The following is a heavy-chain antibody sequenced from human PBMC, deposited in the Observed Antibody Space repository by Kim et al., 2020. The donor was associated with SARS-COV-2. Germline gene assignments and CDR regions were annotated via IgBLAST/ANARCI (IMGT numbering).Heavy chain of an antibody. CDR1: GFTFSSYW. J-gene: IGHJ4*02. CDR2: IKQDGSEK. V-gene: IGHV3-7*03. Sequence: GGSLRLSCAASGFTFSSYWMSWVRQAPGKGLEWVANIKQDGSEKYYVDSVKGRFTISRDNAKNSLYLQMNSLRAEDTAVYYCAADRDGYTFDYWGQGTLVTVSS. CDR3: AADRDGYTFDY. D-gene: IGHD5-12*01.